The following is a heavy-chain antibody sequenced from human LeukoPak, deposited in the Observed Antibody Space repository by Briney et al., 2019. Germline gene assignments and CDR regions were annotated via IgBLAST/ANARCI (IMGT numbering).Heavy chain of an antibody. CDR2: IWYDGNNK. CDR1: GFTFSTYG. J-gene: IGHJ4*02. CDR3: AREIELAALRNHYFDY. Sequence: GRSLRLSCAASGFTFSTYGMHWVRQAPGKGLEWVAVIWYDGNNKYYADSVKGRFTISRDNSKSTLYLQMNSLRAEDTAVYFCAREIELAALRNHYFDYWGQGNLVTVSP. D-gene: IGHD6-19*01. V-gene: IGHV3-33*01.